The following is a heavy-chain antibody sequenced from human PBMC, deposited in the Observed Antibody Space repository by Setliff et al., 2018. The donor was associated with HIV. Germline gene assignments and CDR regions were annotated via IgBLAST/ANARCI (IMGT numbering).Heavy chain of an antibody. Sequence: PSETLSLTCTVSGGSISSYFWSWVRQPPGKGLEWIGYIYYSGSTNYNPSLKSRVTMSVDTFKNQFSLKLSSVTAADTAVYYCARHDHYDNGGYYNLYYFDSWGPGTLVTVSS. CDR2: IYYSGST. D-gene: IGHD3-22*01. V-gene: IGHV4-59*01. CDR1: GGSISSYF. CDR3: ARHDHYDNGGYYNLYYFDS. J-gene: IGHJ4*02.